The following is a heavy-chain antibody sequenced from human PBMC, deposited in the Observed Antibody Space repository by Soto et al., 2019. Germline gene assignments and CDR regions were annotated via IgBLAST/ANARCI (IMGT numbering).Heavy chain of an antibody. CDR2: IIPKLGSA. D-gene: IGHD5-12*01. J-gene: IGHJ4*02. Sequence: SVKVSCKASGGGNLRDYRTTWVRRAPGQGLEWMGGIIPKLGSANYAQNFQGRVTITADESTNTVYMELRSLRSDDTAVYYCSRGDDGYNYGDAYWGRGSPVPGS. V-gene: IGHV1-69*13. CDR3: SRGDDGYNYGDAY. CDR1: GGGNLRDYR.